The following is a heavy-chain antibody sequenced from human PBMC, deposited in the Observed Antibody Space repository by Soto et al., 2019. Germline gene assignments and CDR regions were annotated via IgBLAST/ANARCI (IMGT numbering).Heavy chain of an antibody. V-gene: IGHV1-69*12. CDR3: ATVDTAMVYYYYGLDV. CDR2: IIPIFGTA. Sequence: QVQLVQSGAEVKKPGSSVKVSCKASGGTFSSYAISWVRQAPGQGLEWMGGIIPIFGTANYAQKFQGRVTITADESTSTAYMELSSLRSADTAVYYCATVDTAMVYYYYGLDVWGQGTTVTVPS. CDR1: GGTFSSYA. J-gene: IGHJ6*02. D-gene: IGHD5-18*01.